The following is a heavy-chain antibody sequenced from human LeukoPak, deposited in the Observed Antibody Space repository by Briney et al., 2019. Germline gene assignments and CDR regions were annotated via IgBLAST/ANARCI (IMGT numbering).Heavy chain of an antibody. J-gene: IGHJ4*02. D-gene: IGHD3-16*02. Sequence: TPSETLSLTCTVSGGSISSYYWSWIRQPPGKGLEWIGEIDHSGSTNCNPSLKSRVAMSVDTSKNQFSLKLTSVTAADTAVYYCARQNLNSSLYSFNFWGQGNLVIVSS. CDR3: ARQNLNSSLYSFNF. V-gene: IGHV4-34*01. CDR2: IDHSGST. CDR1: GGSISSYY.